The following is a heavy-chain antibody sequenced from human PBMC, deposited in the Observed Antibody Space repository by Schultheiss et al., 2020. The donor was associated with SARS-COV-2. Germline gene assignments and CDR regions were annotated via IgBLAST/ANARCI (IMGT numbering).Heavy chain of an antibody. V-gene: IGHV4-39*07. CDR3: ARELRFLEWLLYSWFDP. D-gene: IGHD3-3*01. CDR2: IYYSGST. CDR1: GGSISSYY. Sequence: SQTLSLTCTVSGGSISSYYWGWIRQPPGKGLEWIGSIYYSGSTYYNPSLKSRVTISVDTSENQFSLKLSSVTAADTAVYYCARELRFLEWLLYSWFDPWGQGTLVTVSS. J-gene: IGHJ5*02.